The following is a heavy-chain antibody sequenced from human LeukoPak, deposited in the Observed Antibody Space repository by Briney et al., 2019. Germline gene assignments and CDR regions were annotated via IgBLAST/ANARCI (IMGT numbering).Heavy chain of an antibody. D-gene: IGHD2-21*01. CDR1: GFTFSSYG. CDR3: AKVCGDYYYYGMDV. CDR2: ISYDGSNK. J-gene: IGHJ6*02. Sequence: GGSLRLSCAASGFTFSSYGMHWVRQAPGKGLEWVAVISYDGSNKYYADSVKGRFTISRDNSKSTLYLQMNSLRAEDTAVYYCAKVCGDYYYYGMDVWGQGTTVTVSS. V-gene: IGHV3-30*18.